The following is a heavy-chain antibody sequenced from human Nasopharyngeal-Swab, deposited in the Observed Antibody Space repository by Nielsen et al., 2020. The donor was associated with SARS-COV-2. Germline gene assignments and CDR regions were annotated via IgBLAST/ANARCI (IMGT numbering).Heavy chain of an antibody. V-gene: IGHV3-73*01. CDR2: TRSKGNNYST. CDR1: GFTFSDTA. CDR3: TRCGGGCYSGRDY. D-gene: IGHD2-15*01. J-gene: IGHJ4*02. Sequence: GEATNISWASSGFTFSDTARHWVGHPSGRGQKWFGRTRSKGNNYSTAYAASVKARFTIFRDDPTNTAFLQMNSLKTEEMAMYYCTRCGGGCYSGRDYWGQGTLVNVSS.